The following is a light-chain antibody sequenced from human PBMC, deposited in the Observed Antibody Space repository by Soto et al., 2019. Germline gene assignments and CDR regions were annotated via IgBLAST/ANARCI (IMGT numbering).Light chain of an antibody. V-gene: IGKV1-12*01. CDR3: QQAISFPVT. CDR2: GAT. CDR1: QDISGW. Sequence: DIPMTQSPSSVSASVGDRVNVSCRASQDISGWLAWYQQKPGKAPTLLISGATTLLRGVPSRFSGHGSGTDFTLSINNLQPEDFATYFCQQAISFPVTFGQGTRLDI. J-gene: IGKJ5*01.